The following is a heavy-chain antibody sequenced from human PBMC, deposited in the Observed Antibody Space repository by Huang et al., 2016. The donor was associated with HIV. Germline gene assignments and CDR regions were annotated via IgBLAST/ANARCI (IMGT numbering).Heavy chain of an antibody. V-gene: IGHV5-51*03. CDR2: IYPGYSDT. D-gene: IGHD5-18*01. CDR3: ARPLLGYSNGYYFDN. Sequence: EVQLVQSGAVVKKPGESLKISCKGSGYRFTNVWIGWVRQIHGKGLEWMGIIYPGYSDTKYSPSFQGQVPSSADKSFSTAYLQWSRLKASDSAVYYCARPLLGYSNGYYFDNWGQGTLVTVSS. J-gene: IGHJ4*02. CDR1: GYRFTNVW.